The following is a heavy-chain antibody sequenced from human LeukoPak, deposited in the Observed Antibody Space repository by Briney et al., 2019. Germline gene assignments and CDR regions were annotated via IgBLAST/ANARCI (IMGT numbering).Heavy chain of an antibody. V-gene: IGHV4-39*01. Sequence: PSETLSLTCTVSARSISSSSYYWGSIRPPPGKGREWIGSIYYSGSTYYNPSLNSRVTLSVDTSKNQSSLKLSSVPAADTAVYYCACGQQWVPTHNYYWGQETLVTVSS. J-gene: IGHJ4*02. CDR2: IYYSGST. D-gene: IGHD6-19*01. CDR3: ACGQQWVPTHNYY. CDR1: ARSISSSSYY.